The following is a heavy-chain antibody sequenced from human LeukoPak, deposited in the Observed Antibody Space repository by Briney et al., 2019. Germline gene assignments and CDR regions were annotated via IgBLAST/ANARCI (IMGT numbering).Heavy chain of an antibody. J-gene: IGHJ4*02. CDR1: GYTFTSYD. D-gene: IGHD2-15*01. CDR3: AKEEPQDPVVGSSRRTNDY. CDR2: LNPNSGNT. Sequence: GASVKVSCKASGYTFTSYDINWVRQATGQGLEWMGWLNPNSGNTGYAQKFQGRVTITRNTSISTAYMELSSLRSEDTAVYYCAKEEPQDPVVGSSRRTNDYWGQGTLVTVSS. V-gene: IGHV1-8*03.